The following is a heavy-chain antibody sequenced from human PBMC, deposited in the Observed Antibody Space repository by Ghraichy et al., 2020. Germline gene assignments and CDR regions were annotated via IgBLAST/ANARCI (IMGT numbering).Heavy chain of an antibody. CDR1: GGSFTTYY. D-gene: IGHD3-22*01. CDR2: IYYSGST. Sequence: SETLSLTCTVSGGSFTTYYWSWIRQPPGKGLEWIAYIYYSGSTNYNPSLKSRVTISIDTSKNQFSLRLTSVTAADTAVYYCARVDTYESSGYSFDYWGRGTLVTVSS. J-gene: IGHJ4*02. CDR3: ARVDTYESSGYSFDY. V-gene: IGHV4-59*01.